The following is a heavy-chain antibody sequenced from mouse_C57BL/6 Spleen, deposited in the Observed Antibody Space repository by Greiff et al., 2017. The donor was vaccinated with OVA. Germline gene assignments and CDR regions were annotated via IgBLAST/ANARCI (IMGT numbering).Heavy chain of an antibody. CDR2: IRSKSNNYAT. CDR3: VVYGSSYGYYAMDY. J-gene: IGHJ4*01. CDR1: GFSFNTYA. V-gene: IGHV10-1*01. Sequence: EVQLVESGGGLVQPKGSLKLSCAASGFSFNTYAMNWVRQAPGKGLEWVARIRSKSNNYATYYADSVKDRFTISRDDSESMLYLQMNNLKTEDTAMYYCVVYGSSYGYYAMDYWGQGTSVTVSS. D-gene: IGHD1-1*01.